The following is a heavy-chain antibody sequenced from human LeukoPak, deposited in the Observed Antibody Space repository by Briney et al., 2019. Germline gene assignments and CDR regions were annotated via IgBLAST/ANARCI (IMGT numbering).Heavy chain of an antibody. V-gene: IGHV3-33*06. Sequence: GGSLRLSCAASGFTFSSYGMHWVRQAPGKGLEWVAVIWYDGSNKYYADSVKGRFTIPRDNSKNTLYLQMNSLRAEDTAVYYCAKDPSVDSSGYRSMYFQHWGQGTLVTVSS. CDR3: AKDPSVDSSGYRSMYFQH. CDR1: GFTFSSYG. J-gene: IGHJ1*01. CDR2: IWYDGSNK. D-gene: IGHD3-22*01.